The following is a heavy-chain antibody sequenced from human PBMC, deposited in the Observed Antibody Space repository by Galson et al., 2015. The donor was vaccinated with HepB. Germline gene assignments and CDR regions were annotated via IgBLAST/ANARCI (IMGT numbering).Heavy chain of an antibody. J-gene: IGHJ4*02. CDR2: ISHDGNKK. V-gene: IGHV3-30*04. CDR3: ARDRRVEVVVAATLDY. Sequence: SLRLSCAASGFSFSSYAIHWVRRAPGKGLEWVAVISHDGNKKYYADSVRGRFTISRDNSKNTIYIEMSRLSAEDTATYYCARDRRVEVVVAATLDYWGQGTLLTVSS. D-gene: IGHD2-15*01. CDR1: GFSFSSYA.